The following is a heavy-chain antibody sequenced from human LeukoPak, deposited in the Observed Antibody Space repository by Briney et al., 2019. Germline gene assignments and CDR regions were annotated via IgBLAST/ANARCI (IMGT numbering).Heavy chain of an antibody. CDR2: IRIKAYRGTT. D-gene: IGHD2-2*01. J-gene: IGHJ6*03. CDR1: GFTFSDYP. V-gene: IGHV3-49*03. Sequence: PGGSLRLSCTTSGFTFSDYPMSWFPQAPGKGLEWVGFIRIKAYRGTTEYAASVKGRFSISSDDSKSIAYLQMNSLKTEDTAVYFCSKENIVVVPAAMKYYYYYMDVWGKGTTVTVSS. CDR3: SKENIVVVPAAMKYYYYYMDV.